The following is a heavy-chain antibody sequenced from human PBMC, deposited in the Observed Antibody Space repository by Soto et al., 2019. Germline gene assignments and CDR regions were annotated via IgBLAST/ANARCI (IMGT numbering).Heavy chain of an antibody. CDR1: GHSFTTFW. CDR2: IYPGDSDT. CDR3: ARNGRSSYGMDV. D-gene: IGHD1-1*01. V-gene: IGHV5-51*01. Sequence: GESLKISCQGSGHSFTTFWIAWVRQMPGQGLEWMGIIYPGDSDTRYSPSFQGQVTISADKSISTAYLQWSSLKASDTAMYYCARNGRSSYGMDVWGQGTTVTVCS. J-gene: IGHJ6*02.